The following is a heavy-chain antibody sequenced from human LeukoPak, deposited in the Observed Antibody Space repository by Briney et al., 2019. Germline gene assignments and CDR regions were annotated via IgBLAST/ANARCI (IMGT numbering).Heavy chain of an antibody. CDR1: GFTFSSYG. V-gene: IGHV3-30*02. CDR3: AKLEGGTLYCSTTRCYGTFDY. Sequence: GGSLRLSCAASGFTFSSYGLHWVRQAPGKGLEWVAFTRNDGSTKYYADSVKGRFTISRDNSKNMLYLQMNSLRAEDTAVYYCAKLEGGTLYCSTTRCYGTFDYWDQGTLVTVSS. CDR2: TRNDGSTK. J-gene: IGHJ4*02. D-gene: IGHD2-2*01.